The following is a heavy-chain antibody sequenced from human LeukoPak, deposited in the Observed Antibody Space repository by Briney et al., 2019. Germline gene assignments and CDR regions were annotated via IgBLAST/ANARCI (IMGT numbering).Heavy chain of an antibody. V-gene: IGHV3-53*01. CDR1: GFTVSSNY. CDR2: IYSGGST. D-gene: IGHD3-3*01. J-gene: IGHJ4*02. Sequence: TGGSLRLSCAASGFTVSSNYMSWVRQAPGKGLEWVSVIYSGGSTYYADSVKGRFTISRDNSKNTLYLQMNSLRAEDTAVYYCARKWSGSCFDYWGQGTLVTVSS. CDR3: ARKWSGSCFDY.